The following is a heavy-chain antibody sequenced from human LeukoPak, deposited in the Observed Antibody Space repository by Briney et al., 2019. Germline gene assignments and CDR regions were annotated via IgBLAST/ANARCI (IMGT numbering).Heavy chain of an antibody. CDR2: INHSGST. J-gene: IGHJ4*02. CDR1: GGSFSGYY. Sequence: PSETLSLTCAVYGGSFSGYYWSWIRQPPGKGLEWIGEINHSGSTNYNPSLKSRVTISVDTSKNQFSLKLSSVTAADTAVYYCARVTSRYSSSWYMMRYYFDYWGQGTLVTVSS. CDR3: ARVTSRYSSSWYMMRYYFDY. D-gene: IGHD6-13*01. V-gene: IGHV4-34*01.